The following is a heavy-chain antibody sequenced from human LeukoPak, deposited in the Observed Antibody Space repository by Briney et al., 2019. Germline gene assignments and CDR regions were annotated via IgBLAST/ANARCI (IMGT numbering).Heavy chain of an antibody. D-gene: IGHD6-19*01. CDR3: ARDDSGSYYFDS. V-gene: IGHV4-59*01. CDR2: IYYSGST. CDR1: GGSISGYY. Sequence: SETLSLTCTVSGGSISGYYWSWIRQPSGKGLEWIAYIYYSGSTNYNPSLKSRVTISLDTSKNQFSLKLTSVTAADTAVYYCARDDSGSYYFDSWGQGTLVTVSS. J-gene: IGHJ4*02.